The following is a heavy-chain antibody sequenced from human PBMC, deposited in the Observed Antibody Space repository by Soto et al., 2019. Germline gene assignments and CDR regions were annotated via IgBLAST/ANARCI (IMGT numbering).Heavy chain of an antibody. V-gene: IGHV4-31*03. D-gene: IGHD2-2*01. CDR1: GGSISSGGYY. Sequence: HVQLQESGPGLVKPSQTLSLTCTVSGGSISSGGYYWSWIRQHPGKGLEWIGYLSYSGSTYYNPSLTSRVAISGDTAKIQFSLKLSSVTAADTAVYYCARSSSSANYFDYWWEGTLGTVSS. CDR2: LSYSGST. J-gene: IGHJ4*02. CDR3: ARSSSSANYFDY.